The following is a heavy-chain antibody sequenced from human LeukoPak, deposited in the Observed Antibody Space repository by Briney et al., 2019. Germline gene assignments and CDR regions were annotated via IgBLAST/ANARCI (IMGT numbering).Heavy chain of an antibody. J-gene: IGHJ4*02. Sequence: SETLSLTCSVSGGSFSGYSFYWGWIRQPPGKGLEWIGSIANGGTTYYNLSLKSRVTMSVDTPTNQFSLRLTSVTASDTAIYYCAPVVIMAPNWGQGILVTVSS. V-gene: IGHV4-39*01. D-gene: IGHD3-3*01. CDR2: IANGGTT. CDR3: APVVIMAPN. CDR1: GGSFSGYSFY.